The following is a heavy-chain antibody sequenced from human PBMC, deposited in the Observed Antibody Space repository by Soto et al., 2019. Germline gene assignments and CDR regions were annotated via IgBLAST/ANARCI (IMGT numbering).Heavy chain of an antibody. J-gene: IGHJ4*02. CDR3: AKDQTDVTLFDY. CDR1: GCSFSSLA. CDR2: ISGRGVDT. Sequence: GSLLLSCAASGCSFSSLAMSWVRQAPGKGLEWVSSISGRGVDTLYADSVKGRFTISRDNSRNTLYLQVNSLRAEDTAVYYCAKDQTDVTLFDYWGQGTLVTVYS. D-gene: IGHD2-21*02. V-gene: IGHV3-23*01.